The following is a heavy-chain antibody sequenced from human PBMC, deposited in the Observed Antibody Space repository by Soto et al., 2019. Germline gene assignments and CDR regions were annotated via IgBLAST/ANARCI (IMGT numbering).Heavy chain of an antibody. CDR2: IKEDGSEA. D-gene: IGHD3-16*01. J-gene: IGHJ6*02. CDR3: ARDWGAPGRGSALGYYYHFGMDV. CDR1: GFTFSTYW. V-gene: IGHV3-7*05. Sequence: EVQLVESGGGLVQPGGSLRLSCAASGFTFSTYWMNWVRQAPGKGLEWVANIKEDGSEAYYVDSVKGRFTISRDNAKNSLYLDMNSLVGEDTAAYYCARDWGAPGRGSALGYYYHFGMDVWGQGTTVTVPS.